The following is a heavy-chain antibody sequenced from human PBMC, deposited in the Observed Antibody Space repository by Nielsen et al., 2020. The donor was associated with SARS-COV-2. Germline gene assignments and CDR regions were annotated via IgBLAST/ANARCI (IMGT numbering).Heavy chain of an antibody. CDR1: GGSISSSSYY. J-gene: IGHJ6*02. D-gene: IGHD4-11*01. CDR3: ATQWGDFTVTTGYYYYGMDV. V-gene: IGHV4-39*01. Sequence: SETLSLTCTVSGGSISSSSYYWGWIRQPPGKGLEWIGSIYYSGSTYYNPSLKSRVTISVDTSKNQFSLKLGSVTAADTAVYYCATQWGDFTVTTGYYYYGMDVWGQGTTVTVSS. CDR2: IYYSGST.